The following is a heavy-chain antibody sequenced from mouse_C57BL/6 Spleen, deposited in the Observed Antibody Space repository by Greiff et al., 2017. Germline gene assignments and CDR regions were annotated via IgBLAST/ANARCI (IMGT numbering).Heavy chain of an antibody. Sequence: DVQLVESGAELVRPGASVKLSCTASGFNIKDDYMHWVKQRPEQGLEWIGWIDPENGDTEYASKFQGKATITADTSSNTAYLQLSSLTSEDTAVYYCTRSAWFAYWGQGTLVTVSA. CDR2: IDPENGDT. CDR3: TRSAWFAY. V-gene: IGHV14-4*01. CDR1: GFNIKDDY. J-gene: IGHJ3*01.